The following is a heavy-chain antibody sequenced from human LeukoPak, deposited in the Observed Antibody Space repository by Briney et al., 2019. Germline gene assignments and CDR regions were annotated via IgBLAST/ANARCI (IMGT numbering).Heavy chain of an antibody. CDR1: VGTFFSYA. CDR2: INPNSGAT. CDR3: ARPGDYGDYMDY. V-gene: IGHV1-2*02. D-gene: IGHD4-17*01. J-gene: IGHJ4*02. Sequence: ASVKVSCKASVGTFFSYAISSVRQAPGQGLEWMAKINPNSGATAYAEKFQGRVTLTRDTSISTVYMELSTLRSGDTAVYYCARPGDYGDYMDYWGQGTLVTVSS.